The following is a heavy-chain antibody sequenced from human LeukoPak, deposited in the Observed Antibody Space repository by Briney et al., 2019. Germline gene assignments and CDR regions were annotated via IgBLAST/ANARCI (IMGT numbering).Heavy chain of an antibody. CDR1: GFTFSSYA. J-gene: IGHJ4*02. CDR3: AKPLVEY. Sequence: GGSLRLSCVPSGFTFSSYAMNWVRQAPGKGLEWVSGISGSGVSTYYADSVKGRFTISRDNSKNTLYLQMNSLRAEDTAVYYCAKPLVEYLGQGTLVTVSS. V-gene: IGHV3-23*01. CDR2: ISGSGVST. D-gene: IGHD2-15*01.